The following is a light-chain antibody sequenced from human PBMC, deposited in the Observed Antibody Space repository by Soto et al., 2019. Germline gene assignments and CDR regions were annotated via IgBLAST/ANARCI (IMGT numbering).Light chain of an antibody. CDR2: AAS. Sequence: DIQMTQSPSSLSASVGDRVTITCRASQSISSYLNWYQQKPGKAPNLLIYAASSLQSGVPSRFSGSGSGTDCTLTISSLQHEDFATYYCQQSYNTPRTFGPGTKVDFK. V-gene: IGKV1-39*01. CDR3: QQSYNTPRT. J-gene: IGKJ3*01. CDR1: QSISSY.